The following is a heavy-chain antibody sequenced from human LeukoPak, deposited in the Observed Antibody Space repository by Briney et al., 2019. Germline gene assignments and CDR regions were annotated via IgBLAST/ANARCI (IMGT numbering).Heavy chain of an antibody. J-gene: IGHJ6*03. D-gene: IGHD3/OR15-3a*01. CDR2: ISSSSSYI. CDR3: ARDMDFWTGGLYYNYMDV. CDR1: GFTFSSYS. Sequence: PGGSLTHSCAASGFTFSSYSMNWVRQAPGKGLEWVSSISSSSSYIYYADSVKGRFTISRDNAKNSLYLQMNSLRAEDTAVYYCARDMDFWTGGLYYNYMDVWGKGATLSVSS. V-gene: IGHV3-21*01.